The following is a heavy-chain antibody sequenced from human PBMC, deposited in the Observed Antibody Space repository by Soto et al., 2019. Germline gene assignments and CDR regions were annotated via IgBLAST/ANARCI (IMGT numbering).Heavy chain of an antibody. J-gene: IGHJ4*02. CDR2: IIPISGTA. D-gene: IGHD6-19*01. CDR3: AITPYDSSGWYGGF. Sequence: QVQLVQSGAEVKKPGSSVKVSCKASGGTFSSYAISWVRQAPGQGRAWTGGIIPISGTANYAQKFQGRVPITADESTSTAYMELSRLRSEDKAVYYGAITPYDSSGWYGGFWGQGTLDTVSS. V-gene: IGHV1-69*01. CDR1: GGTFSSYA.